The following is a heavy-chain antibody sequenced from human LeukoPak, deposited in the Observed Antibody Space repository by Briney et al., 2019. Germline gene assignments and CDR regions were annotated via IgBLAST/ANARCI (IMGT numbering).Heavy chain of an antibody. D-gene: IGHD3-22*01. CDR1: GHTFTGYY. V-gene: IGHV1-2*02. CDR2: INPKSGGT. J-gene: IGHJ4*02. CDR3: ARGFGIDYYDSSGLDY. Sequence: ASVKVSCKASGHTFTGYYMHWVRQAPGQGLEWMGWINPKSGGTNYAQKFQGRVTMTRDTSISTAYMELSRLRSDDTAVYYCARGFGIDYYDSSGLDYWGQGTLVTVSS.